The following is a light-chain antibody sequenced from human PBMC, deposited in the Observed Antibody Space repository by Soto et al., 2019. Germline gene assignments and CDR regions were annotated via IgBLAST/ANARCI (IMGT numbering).Light chain of an antibody. V-gene: IGKV3-11*01. Sequence: EIVMTQSPATLSVSPGERATLSCKASQSISNYLAWYQQKPGQAPRLLIYDSSNRATGIPARFSGSGSGTDFTLTISSLEPEDFAVYYCQQRNSWPVTFGQGTRLEIK. J-gene: IGKJ5*01. CDR3: QQRNSWPVT. CDR1: QSISNY. CDR2: DSS.